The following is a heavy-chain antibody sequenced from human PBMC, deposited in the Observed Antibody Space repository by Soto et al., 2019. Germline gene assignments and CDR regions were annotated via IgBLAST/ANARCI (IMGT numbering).Heavy chain of an antibody. CDR2: ICRDGSGT. D-gene: IGHD3-10*01. V-gene: IGHV3-74*01. CDR3: TRAGSDPGNFYISNYYAMDV. Sequence: GGSLRLSCAVSGFTFNTYCMHWVRQAPQTGLVWVSRICRDGSGTDYAGSVKGRFTISRDISSNTIYLHMTSLRADDTAIYYCTRAGSDPGNFYISNYYAMDVWGRGTTVTVSS. CDR1: GFTFNTYC. J-gene: IGHJ6*02.